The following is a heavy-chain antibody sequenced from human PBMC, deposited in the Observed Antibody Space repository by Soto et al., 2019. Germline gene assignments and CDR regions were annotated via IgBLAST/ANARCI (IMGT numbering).Heavy chain of an antibody. CDR3: AREVVTAVAGSVNWFDP. D-gene: IGHD6-19*01. J-gene: IGHJ5*02. CDR2: IWYDGTKK. V-gene: IGHV3-33*01. CDR1: GFSLRTYG. Sequence: GGSLRLSCVASGFSLRTYGMHWLRRAPGKGLEWVSFIWYDGTKKFYANSVKGRSTISKDNSNNILYLQMGGLRAEDTAVYYCAREVVTAVAGSVNWFDPWGQGTLVTVSS.